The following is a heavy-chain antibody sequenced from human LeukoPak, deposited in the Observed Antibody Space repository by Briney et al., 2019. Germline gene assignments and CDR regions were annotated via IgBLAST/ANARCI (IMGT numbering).Heavy chain of an antibody. CDR3: APVQWLADTWGY. V-gene: IGHV4-39*01. D-gene: IGHD6-19*01. J-gene: IGHJ4*02. CDR1: GGSISTSRYY. CDR2: IYYSGIT. Sequence: SETLSLTCTVSGGSISTSRYYWGWIRQPPGKGLEWIGSIYYSGITYYNPSLKSRVTISLDTSKNQFSLKLTSVTAADTAVYYCAPVQWLADTWGYWGQGTLVAVSS.